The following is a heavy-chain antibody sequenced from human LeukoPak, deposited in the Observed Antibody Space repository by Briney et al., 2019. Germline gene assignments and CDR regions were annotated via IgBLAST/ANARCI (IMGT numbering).Heavy chain of an antibody. CDR3: ARDGAYYYDSSDDTKGPH. D-gene: IGHD3-22*01. V-gene: IGHV3-30-3*01. J-gene: IGHJ4*02. CDR1: GFTFSSYA. CDR2: ISYDGSNK. Sequence: GGSLRLSCAASGFTFSSYAMHWVRQAPGKGLEWVAVISYDGSNKYYADSVKGRFTISRDNAKNSLYLQMNSLRTEDTAVYYCARDGAYYYDSSDDTKGPHWGQGTLVTVSS.